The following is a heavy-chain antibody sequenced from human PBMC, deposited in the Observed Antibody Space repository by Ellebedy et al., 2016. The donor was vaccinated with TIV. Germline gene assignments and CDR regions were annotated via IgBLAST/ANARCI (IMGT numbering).Heavy chain of an antibody. V-gene: IGHV4-4*07. CDR3: ARVHCSTTTCDYYYMGV. J-gene: IGHJ6*03. D-gene: IGHD1-26*01. Sequence: SETLSLXCTVSGGSASRYFWSWIRQPAGKGLEWIGQIFTSGSFNYNPSLMSRVTMSVVTSKNQISLRLNSVTTADTAVYYCARVHCSTTTCDYYYMGVWGKGTTVTVSS. CDR2: IFTSGSF. CDR1: GGSASRYF.